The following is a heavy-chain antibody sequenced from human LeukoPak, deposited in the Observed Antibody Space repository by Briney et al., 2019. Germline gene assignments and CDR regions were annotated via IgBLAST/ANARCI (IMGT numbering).Heavy chain of an antibody. CDR2: IYYSGST. V-gene: IGHV4-39*07. Sequence: SETLSLTCTVSGDSVRSSSYFWAWIRQPPGKGLEWIANIYYSGSTYYNPSLKSRVTITLDTSKNQFSLKLSSVTAADTAVYYCARDLLAVAGTGWFDPWGQGTLVTVSS. D-gene: IGHD6-19*01. CDR3: ARDLLAVAGTGWFDP. CDR1: GDSVRSSSYF. J-gene: IGHJ5*02.